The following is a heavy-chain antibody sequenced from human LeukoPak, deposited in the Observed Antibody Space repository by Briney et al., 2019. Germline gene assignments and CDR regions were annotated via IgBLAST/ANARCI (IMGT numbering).Heavy chain of an antibody. Sequence: PGGSLRLSCAASGFTFSSYSMNWVRQAPGKGLEWVSGISGSGGTTYYADSVKGRFSISRDNSKNTLYLQMNSLRVEDTAVYYCAKGDGYNSAFDIWGQGTMVTVSS. J-gene: IGHJ3*02. CDR3: AKGDGYNSAFDI. V-gene: IGHV3-23*01. D-gene: IGHD5-24*01. CDR2: ISGSGGTT. CDR1: GFTFSSYS.